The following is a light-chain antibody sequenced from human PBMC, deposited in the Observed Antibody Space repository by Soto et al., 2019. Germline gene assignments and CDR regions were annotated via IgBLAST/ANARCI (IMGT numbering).Light chain of an antibody. V-gene: IGKV1-5*03. CDR1: QSISSW. CDR2: EAS. J-gene: IGKJ1*01. Sequence: DIQMTQSPSTLSASVRDRVTITCRASQSISSWLAWYQQKPGKAPKLLIYEASSSEIGVPPRFSGSGFGTEFTLTISSLQPDDFATYYCQHYKESSTFGQGTRLEIK. CDR3: QHYKESST.